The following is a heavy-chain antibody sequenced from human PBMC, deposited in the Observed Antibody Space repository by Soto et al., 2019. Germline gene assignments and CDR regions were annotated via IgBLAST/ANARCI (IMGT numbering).Heavy chain of an antibody. Sequence: PGGSLRLSCAASGFTFDDYTMHWVRQAPGKGLEWVSLISWDGGSTYYADSVKGRFTISRDNSKNSLYLQMNSLRTEDTALYYCAKDFTPYGGNPYYYYGMDVWGQGTTVTVSS. CDR3: AKDFTPYGGNPYYYYGMDV. J-gene: IGHJ6*02. V-gene: IGHV3-43*01. D-gene: IGHD4-17*01. CDR2: ISWDGGST. CDR1: GFTFDDYT.